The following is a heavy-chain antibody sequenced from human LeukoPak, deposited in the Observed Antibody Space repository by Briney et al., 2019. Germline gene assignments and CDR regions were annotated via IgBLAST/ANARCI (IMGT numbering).Heavy chain of an antibody. CDR2: IYHSGST. D-gene: IGHD2-15*01. CDR3: ARDRGDCSGGSCYLDY. CDR1: GGSISSSNW. Sequence: SGTLSLTCAVPGGSISSSNWWSWVRQPPGKGLEWIGEIYHSGSTNYNPSLKSRVTISVDKSKNQFSLKLSSVTAADTAVYYCARDRGDCSGGSCYLDYWGQGTLVTVSS. V-gene: IGHV4-4*02. J-gene: IGHJ4*02.